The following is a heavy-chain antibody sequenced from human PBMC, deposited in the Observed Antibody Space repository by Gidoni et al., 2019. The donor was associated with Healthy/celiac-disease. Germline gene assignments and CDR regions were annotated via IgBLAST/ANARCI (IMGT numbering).Heavy chain of an antibody. CDR3: ARDPTYYYDSSGSV. CDR2: ISYDGSSK. J-gene: IGHJ4*02. V-gene: IGHV3-30*03. CDR1: GFTHSSDG. D-gene: IGHD3-22*01. Sequence: VQLGESGRGVVEPGRSLRRSCSAAGFTHSSDGMHWVRQAPGKGLVWVPVISYDGSSKYYAYSLKGRFTISRDNSTNTLYLQIHSLSAEDTAVYYCARDPTYYYDSSGSVWGQGTLVTVSS.